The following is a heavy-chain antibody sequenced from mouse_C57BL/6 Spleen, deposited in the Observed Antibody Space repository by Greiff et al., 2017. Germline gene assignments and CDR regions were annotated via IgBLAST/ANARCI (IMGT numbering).Heavy chain of an antibody. CDR1: GFTFSDYG. V-gene: IGHV5-17*01. Sequence: EVMLVESGGGLVKPGGSLKLSCAASGFTFSDYGMHWVRQAPEKGLEWVAYISSGSSTIYYEDTVKGRFTISRDNALNTLFLHLTCLRSEDSALYYWTTGCRRWNYYAMDYWGQGTSVTVSS. CDR3: TTGCRRWNYYAMDY. J-gene: IGHJ4*01. CDR2: ISSGSSTI. D-gene: IGHD2-3*01.